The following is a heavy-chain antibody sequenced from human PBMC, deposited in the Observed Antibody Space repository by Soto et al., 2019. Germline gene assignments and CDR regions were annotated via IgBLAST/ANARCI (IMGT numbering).Heavy chain of an antibody. Sequence: QVQLVQSGAEVKEPGSSVRVSCKASGGTFDNFIMNWVRQTPGQGLEWMGGIVPMLGTPTYAEKFKGRVTISATGSTSTVYMEVTSLRSEATAIYYCARNGTYSSSLSQYSGMDVCGEGTTVTVSS. CDR3: ARNGTYSSSLSQYSGMDV. V-gene: IGHV1-69*01. CDR1: GGTFDNFI. CDR2: IVPMLGTP. J-gene: IGHJ6*04. D-gene: IGHD1-26*01.